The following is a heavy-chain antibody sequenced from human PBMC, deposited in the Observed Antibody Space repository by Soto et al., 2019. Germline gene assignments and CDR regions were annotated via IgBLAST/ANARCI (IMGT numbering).Heavy chain of an antibody. CDR3: ARLYTTSRVGAWFDP. CDR1: GFIFSTYT. D-gene: IGHD3-16*01. J-gene: IGHJ5*02. V-gene: IGHV3-48*02. CDR2: ISAGSAAI. Sequence: EGQLVASGGGLVLPGGSLRLSCAASGFIFSTYTLNWVRQAPGKGLEWVSYISAGSAAIHYADSVKGRFTVSRDNAKNSLFLQMNSLRDEDTAVYYCARLYTTSRVGAWFDPWGQGTLVTVSS.